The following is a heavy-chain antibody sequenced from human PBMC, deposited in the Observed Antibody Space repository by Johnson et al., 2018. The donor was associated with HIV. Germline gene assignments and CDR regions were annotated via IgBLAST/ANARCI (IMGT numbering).Heavy chain of an antibody. J-gene: IGHJ3*02. CDR1: GFTVSSNY. CDR3: AKDQLYNWNYVSPYSFDI. CDR2: IERGGST. V-gene: IGHV3-53*04. Sequence: VQLVESGGGLVQPGGSLRLSCAASGFTVSSNYMSWVRQAPGKGLEWVSVIERGGSTYYADSVKGGSTSARYNSKNTLYLQMNSLRAEDTAVYYCAKDQLYNWNYVSPYSFDIWGQGTMVTVSS. D-gene: IGHD1-7*01.